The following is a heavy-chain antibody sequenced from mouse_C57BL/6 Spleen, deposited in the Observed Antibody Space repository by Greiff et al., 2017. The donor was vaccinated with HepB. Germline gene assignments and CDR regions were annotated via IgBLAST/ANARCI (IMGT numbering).Heavy chain of an antibody. Sequence: VQLQQSGPVLVKPGASVKMSCKASGYTFTDYYMNWVKQSHGKSLEWIGVINPYNGGTSYNQKFKGKATLTVDKSSSTAYMELNSLTSEDSAVYYCAEGDYGSSYDYWGQGTTLTVSS. CDR1: GYTFTDYY. CDR2: INPYNGGT. J-gene: IGHJ2*01. D-gene: IGHD1-1*01. CDR3: AEGDYGSSYDY. V-gene: IGHV1-19*01.